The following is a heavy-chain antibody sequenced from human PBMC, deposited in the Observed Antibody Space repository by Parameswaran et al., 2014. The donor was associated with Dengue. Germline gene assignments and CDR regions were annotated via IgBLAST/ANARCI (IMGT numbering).Heavy chain of an antibody. J-gene: IGHJ4*02. V-gene: IGHV1-69*10. Sequence: WVRQAPGQGLEWMGGIIPILGIANYAQKFQGRVTITADESTSTAYMELSSLRSEDTAVYYCARALRRDFWSGYYNYFDYWGQGTLVTVSS. CDR2: IIPILGIA. CDR3: ARALRRDFWSGYYNYFDY. D-gene: IGHD3-3*01.